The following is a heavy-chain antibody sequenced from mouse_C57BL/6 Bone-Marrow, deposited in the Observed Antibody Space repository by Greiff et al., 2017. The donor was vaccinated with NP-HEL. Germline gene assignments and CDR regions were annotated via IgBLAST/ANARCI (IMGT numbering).Heavy chain of an antibody. V-gene: IGHV1-64*01. D-gene: IGHD1-1*01. CDR1: GYTFTSYW. CDR3: ARAIYYYGSSNYFDY. CDR2: IHPNSGST. Sequence: VQLQQPGAELVKPGASVKLSCKASGYTFTSYWMHWVKQRPGQGLEWIGMIHPNSGSTNYNEKFKSKATLTVDKSSSTAYMQLSSLTSEDSAVYYCARAIYYYGSSNYFDYWGQGTTLTVSS. J-gene: IGHJ2*01.